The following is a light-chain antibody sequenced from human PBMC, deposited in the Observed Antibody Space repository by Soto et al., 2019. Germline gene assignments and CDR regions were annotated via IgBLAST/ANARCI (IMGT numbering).Light chain of an antibody. V-gene: IGKV1-33*01. CDR2: DAC. J-gene: IGKJ2*01. CDR1: QDIYKY. Sequence: DIPMTQSPSSLSAAVGDRVTFTCQAGQDIYKYLNWYQQKPGKAPKLLIFDACDLERGFPSRFSGSGSGTDFNLTVDNQQPQDNATYYCQQYDQPPYTFGQGTKLEIK. CDR3: QQYDQPPYT.